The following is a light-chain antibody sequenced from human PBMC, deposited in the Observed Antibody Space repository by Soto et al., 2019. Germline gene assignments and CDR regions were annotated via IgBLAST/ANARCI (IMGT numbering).Light chain of an antibody. CDR3: QQSYSTPPT. J-gene: IGKJ1*01. CDR1: QSISSH. V-gene: IGKV1-39*01. Sequence: DIQMTQSPSSLSASVGDRVTITFRASQSISSHLNWYQQKPGKAPKLLIYAASSLQSGVPSRFSGSGSGTDFTLTISSLQPEDFATYYCQQSYSTPPTFGQGTKVDIK. CDR2: AAS.